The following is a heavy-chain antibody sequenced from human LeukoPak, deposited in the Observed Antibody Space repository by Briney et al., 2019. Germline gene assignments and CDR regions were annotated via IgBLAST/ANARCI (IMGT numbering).Heavy chain of an antibody. J-gene: IGHJ3*02. V-gene: IGHV4-31*03. CDR2: IYYSGST. CDR1: GGSISSGGYY. D-gene: IGHD2-2*01. CDR3: ARDYCSSTSCCYAFDI. Sequence: PSETLSLTCTVSGGSISSGGYYWSWIRQHPGKGLEWIGYIYYSGSTYYNPSLKSRVTISVDTSKNQFSLKLSSVTAADTAVYYCARDYCSSTSCCYAFDIWGQGTMVTVSS.